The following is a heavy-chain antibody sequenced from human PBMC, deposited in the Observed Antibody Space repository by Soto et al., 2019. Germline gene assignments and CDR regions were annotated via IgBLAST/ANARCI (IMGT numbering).Heavy chain of an antibody. CDR3: AKRAVGDY. CDR1: GFSFSRYA. Sequence: PGGSLRLSCAASGFSFSRYAMIWVRQGPGRGLEWVSGISGSDGSTNYADSVRGRFTISRDKSKNTLYLQMKSLRAEDTAVYYCAKRAVGDYWGQGTLVTVSS. J-gene: IGHJ4*02. D-gene: IGHD1-26*01. V-gene: IGHV3-23*01. CDR2: ISGSDGST.